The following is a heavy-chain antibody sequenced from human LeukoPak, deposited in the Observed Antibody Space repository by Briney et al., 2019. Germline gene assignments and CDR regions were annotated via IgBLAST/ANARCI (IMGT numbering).Heavy chain of an antibody. CDR3: ARGRRSVDFWSGYYTGRFDY. V-gene: IGHV3-30*02. D-gene: IGHD3-3*01. CDR2: IRYDGSNK. J-gene: IGHJ4*02. CDR1: GFTFSSYG. Sequence: GGSLRLSCAASGFTFSSYGMHWVRQAPGKGLEWVAFIRYDGSNKYYADSVKGRFTISRDNSKNTLYLQMNSLRAEDTAVYYCARGRRSVDFWSGYYTGRFDYWGQGTLVTVSS.